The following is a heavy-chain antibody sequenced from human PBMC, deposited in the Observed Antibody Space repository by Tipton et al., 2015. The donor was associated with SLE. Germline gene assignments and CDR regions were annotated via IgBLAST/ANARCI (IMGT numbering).Heavy chain of an antibody. CDR2: VYYTGNT. V-gene: IGHV4-39*07. D-gene: IGHD3-22*01. CDR1: GDSISTSRYY. CDR3: ARDEYRYDTTGYHLLGHFDF. Sequence: TLSLTCSVSGDSISTSRYYWGWIRQPPGKGLEWVGTVYYTGNTFYNPSLKSRVTISVDTSKNQFSLNLSSVTAADTAVYYCARDEYRYDTTGYHLLGHFDFWGQGTLVTVSS. J-gene: IGHJ4*02.